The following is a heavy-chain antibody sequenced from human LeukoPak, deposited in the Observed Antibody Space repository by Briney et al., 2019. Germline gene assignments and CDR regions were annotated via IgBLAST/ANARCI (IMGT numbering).Heavy chain of an antibody. CDR1: GGTFSSYA. CDR2: IIPIFGTA. D-gene: IGHD4-23*01. Sequence: ASVKVSCKASGGTFSSYAISWVRQAPGQGLEWMGGIIPIFGTANYAQKFQGRVTITADESTSTAYMELSSLRSEDTAVYYCARKATVVTPGDAFDIWGQGTMVTVSS. V-gene: IGHV1-69*13. CDR3: ARKATVVTPGDAFDI. J-gene: IGHJ3*02.